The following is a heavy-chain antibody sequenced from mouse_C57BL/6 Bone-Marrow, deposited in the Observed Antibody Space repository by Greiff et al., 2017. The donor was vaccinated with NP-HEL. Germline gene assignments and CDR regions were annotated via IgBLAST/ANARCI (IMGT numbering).Heavy chain of an antibody. CDR2: IDPEDGET. CDR1: GFNIKDYY. J-gene: IGHJ2*01. V-gene: IGHV14-2*01. D-gene: IGHD1-1*01. Sequence: EVQLQQSGAELVKPGASVKLSCTASGFNIKDYYMHWVKQRTEQGLEWIGRIDPEDGETKYAPKFQGKATIQADTSSNTASLQLRSLTSEDTAVSYCARLGYYYGRGSLRVPVVSDWGKVLTKQEYYFDYWGQGTTLTVSS. CDR3: ARLGYYYGRGSLRVPVVSDWGKVLTKQEYYFDY.